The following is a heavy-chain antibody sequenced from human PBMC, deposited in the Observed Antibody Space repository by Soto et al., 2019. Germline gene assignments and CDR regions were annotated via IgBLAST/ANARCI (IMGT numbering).Heavy chain of an antibody. D-gene: IGHD3-22*01. Sequence: GGSLRLSCTASGFTFGDYAMSWFRQAPGKGLEWVGFIRSKAYGGTTEYAASVKGRFTISRDDSKSIAYLQMNSLKTEDTAVYYCSWGLYDSSGYYYFDYWGQGTLVTVSS. J-gene: IGHJ4*02. V-gene: IGHV3-49*03. CDR2: IRSKAYGGTT. CDR3: SWGLYDSSGYYYFDY. CDR1: GFTFGDYA.